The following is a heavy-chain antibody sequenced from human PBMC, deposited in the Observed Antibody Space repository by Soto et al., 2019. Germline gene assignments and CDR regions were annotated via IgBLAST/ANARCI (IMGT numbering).Heavy chain of an antibody. CDR2: ITVGTGNT. Sequence: SVKVSCKASGFIFTSSSVQWARQARGQRLEWIGWITVGTGNTNYAQKFQERVTITRDMSTSTAYMELSNLRPEDTAIYYCAAGGSSGYYGGWGQGTQVTVSS. V-gene: IGHV1-58*01. CDR1: GFIFTSSS. CDR3: AAGGSSGYYGG. D-gene: IGHD3-22*01. J-gene: IGHJ4*02.